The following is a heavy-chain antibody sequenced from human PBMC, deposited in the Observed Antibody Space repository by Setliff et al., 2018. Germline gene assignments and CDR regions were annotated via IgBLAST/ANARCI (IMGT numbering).Heavy chain of an antibody. D-gene: IGHD3-22*01. J-gene: IGHJ6*04. CDR2: INHSGST. CDR1: GGSFSGYY. V-gene: IGHV4-34*01. Sequence: PSETLSLTCAVYGGSFSGYYWSWIRQPPGKGLEWIGEINHSGSTNYNPSLKSRVTISMDTSKNQFSLKLSSVTAADTAVYYCAREVGYCDSSGYPDVWGKGTTVTVSS. CDR3: AREVGYCDSSGYPDV.